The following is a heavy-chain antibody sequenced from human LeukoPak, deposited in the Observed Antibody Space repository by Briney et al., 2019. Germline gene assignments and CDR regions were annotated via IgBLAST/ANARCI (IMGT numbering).Heavy chain of an antibody. CDR1: GFTFSSYW. Sequence: GGSLRLSCAASGFTFSSYWMHWVSPAPGKWLVWVSSINSDGNSTSYADSVKGRFTISRDNAKNTLYLQMNSLRVEDTAVYYCASSTVTTLDGTDVWGQGTTVTVSS. CDR3: ASSTVTTLDGTDV. D-gene: IGHD4-17*01. CDR2: INSDGNST. V-gene: IGHV3-74*01. J-gene: IGHJ6*02.